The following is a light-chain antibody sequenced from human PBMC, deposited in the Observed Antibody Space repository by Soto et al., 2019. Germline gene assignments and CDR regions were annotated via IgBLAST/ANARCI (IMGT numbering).Light chain of an antibody. CDR1: STDIGSYNL. CDR3: SSYTTTSTWV. CDR2: EVS. Sequence: QSALTQPASVSGSPGQSITISCTGTSTDIGSYNLVSWYQQHPGKAPKFMIYEVSNRPSGVSNRFSGSKSGNTASLTISGLQAEDEADYYCSSYTTTSTWVFGGRTKLTVL. V-gene: IGLV2-14*02. J-gene: IGLJ3*02.